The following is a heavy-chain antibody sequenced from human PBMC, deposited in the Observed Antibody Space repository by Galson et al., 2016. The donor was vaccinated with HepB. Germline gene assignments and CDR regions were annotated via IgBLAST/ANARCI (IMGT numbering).Heavy chain of an antibody. CDR1: GFTFDSYW. Sequence: SLRLSCAVSGFTFDSYWTSWVRQAPGKGLEWVANIKYDGSEKYYVDSMEGRFTISRDNAENSVFLQMNSLRVEDTAVYYCARHWPKHYYATSGPGAFDIWGQGTMVTVSS. D-gene: IGHD3-22*01. CDR3: ARHWPKHYYATSGPGAFDI. CDR2: IKYDGSEK. V-gene: IGHV3-7*01. J-gene: IGHJ3*02.